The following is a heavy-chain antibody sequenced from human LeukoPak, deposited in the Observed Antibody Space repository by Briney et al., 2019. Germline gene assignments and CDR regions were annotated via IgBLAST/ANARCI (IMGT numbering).Heavy chain of an antibody. J-gene: IGHJ5*02. V-gene: IGHV1-2*06. CDR2: INPNSGGT. CDR3: AREAPKKSTVVNWFDP. CDR1: GYTFTAYY. Sequence: ASVKVSRKASGYTFTAYYMHWVRQAPGQGLEWMGRINPNSGGTNYAQKFQDGVTMTRDTSISTAYMELSRLRCDDTAVYYCAREAPKKSTVVNWFDPWGQGTLVTVSS. D-gene: IGHD4-23*01.